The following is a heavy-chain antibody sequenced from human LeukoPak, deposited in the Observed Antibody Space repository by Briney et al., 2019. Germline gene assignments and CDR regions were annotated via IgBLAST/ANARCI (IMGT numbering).Heavy chain of an antibody. Sequence: PGGALRLTCLSSGCTFSSHSMNWVRQAPGKGLAWVSSISSSSSYIYYADSVKGRFTISRDNAKNSLYLQMNRLRAEDTAVYYCARVPRGIPRDYWGQGTLVTVSS. V-gene: IGHV3-21*01. D-gene: IGHD2-21*01. CDR2: ISSSSSYI. CDR1: GCTFSSHS. J-gene: IGHJ4*02. CDR3: ARVPRGIPRDY.